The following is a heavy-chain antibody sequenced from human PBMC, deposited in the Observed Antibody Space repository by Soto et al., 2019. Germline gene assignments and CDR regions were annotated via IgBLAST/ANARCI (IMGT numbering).Heavy chain of an antibody. D-gene: IGHD3-10*01. CDR1: GFTFSSSW. J-gene: IGHJ4*02. CDR3: ARGPTGWFGYDY. V-gene: IGHV3-74*01. Sequence: GGSLRLSCAASGFTFSSSWMHWVRQAPGKGLVWVSRINSGASTTNYADSVKGRFTISRDNAKNTLYLHMDSLAADDTAVYYCARGPTGWFGYDYWGQGTLVTVSS. CDR2: INSGASTT.